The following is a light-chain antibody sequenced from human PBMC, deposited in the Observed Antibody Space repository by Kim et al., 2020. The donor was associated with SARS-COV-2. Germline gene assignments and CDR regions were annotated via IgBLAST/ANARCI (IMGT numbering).Light chain of an antibody. CDR3: QKYNGAPWT. J-gene: IGKJ1*01. V-gene: IGKV1-27*01. CDR1: QCISKD. Sequence: SASVGDRVTRPCRASQCISKDLAWYQQKPGNAPTLLIFAASALQSGVPTRFSGSSSGTDFTLTISSLQPEDVATYYCQKYNGAPWTFGKGTKVEI. CDR2: AAS.